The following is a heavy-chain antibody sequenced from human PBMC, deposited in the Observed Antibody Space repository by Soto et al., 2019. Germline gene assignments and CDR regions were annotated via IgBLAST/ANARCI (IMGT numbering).Heavy chain of an antibody. J-gene: IGHJ5*02. V-gene: IGHV4-59*12. CDR1: GGSISSYY. D-gene: IGHD2-2*02. CDR3: ARWATGYCSSTSCYTNWLDP. Sequence: QVQLQESGPGLVKPSETLSLTCTVSGGSISSYYWSWIRQPPGKGLEWIGYIYYSGSTNYNPSLKSRVTVSVDTSKNQFSLKLSSVTAADTAVYYCARWATGYCSSTSCYTNWLDPWGQGTLVTVSS. CDR2: IYYSGST.